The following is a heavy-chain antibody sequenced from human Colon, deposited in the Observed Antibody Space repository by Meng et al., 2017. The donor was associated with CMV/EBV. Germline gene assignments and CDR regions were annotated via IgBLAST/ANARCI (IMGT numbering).Heavy chain of an antibody. V-gene: IGHV3-48*03. CDR3: ARVTSGSYPRYYYYGMDV. Sequence: GESLKISCAASGFTFSSYEMNWVRLAPGKGLEWVSYISSSGSTIYYADFVKGRFTISRDNARNSLYLQMNSLRAEDTAVYYCARVTSGSYPRYYYYGMDVWGQGTTVTVSS. CDR1: GFTFSSYE. J-gene: IGHJ6*02. D-gene: IGHD1-26*01. CDR2: ISSSGSTI.